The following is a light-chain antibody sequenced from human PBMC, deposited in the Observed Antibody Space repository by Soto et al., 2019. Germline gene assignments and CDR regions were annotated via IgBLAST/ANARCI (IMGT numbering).Light chain of an antibody. CDR3: SLYTSSAAHV. CDR1: SSDVGGYNY. J-gene: IGLJ1*01. V-gene: IGLV2-14*01. Sequence: QSVLTQPASVSGSPGQSITISCTGTSSDVGGYNYVSWYQLHPGKAPKLMVYDVSNRPSGASNRFSGSNPGDTASLTISGLQAEEEDDYYCSLYTSSAAHVFGTGTKVTVL. CDR2: DVS.